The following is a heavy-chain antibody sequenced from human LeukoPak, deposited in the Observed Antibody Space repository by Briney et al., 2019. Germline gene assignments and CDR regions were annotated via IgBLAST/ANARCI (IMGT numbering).Heavy chain of an antibody. D-gene: IGHD3-22*01. J-gene: IGHJ4*02. CDR3: ARDLYYYDSSGYYFPDY. CDR2: IWYDGSNK. V-gene: IGHV3-33*01. CDR1: GFTFSSYG. Sequence: GGSLRLSCAASGFTFSSYGMHWVRQAPGKGLEWVAVIWYDGSNKYYADSVKGRFTISRDNSKNTLYLQMNSLRAEDTAVYYCARDLYYYDSSGYYFPDYWGQGTLVTVSS.